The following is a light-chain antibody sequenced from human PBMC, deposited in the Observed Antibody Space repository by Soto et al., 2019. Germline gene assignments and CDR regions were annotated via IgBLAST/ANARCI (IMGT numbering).Light chain of an antibody. Sequence: SALTQPASVSGSPGQSITISCTGASSDVGGFDHVSWYQQHPGKVPRLLIYDASSRPSGVSDRFSGSKSGNTASLTISGLQAEDEADYYCNSFTTTNTYVFGTGTKVTVL. V-gene: IGLV2-14*03. J-gene: IGLJ1*01. CDR3: NSFTTTNTYV. CDR1: SSDVGGFDH. CDR2: DAS.